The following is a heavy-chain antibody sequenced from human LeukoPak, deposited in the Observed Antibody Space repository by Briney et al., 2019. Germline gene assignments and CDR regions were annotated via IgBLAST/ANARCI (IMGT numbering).Heavy chain of an antibody. V-gene: IGHV4-4*07. D-gene: IGHD6-13*01. CDR3: ARVNAAAALDT. CDR2: ISPSGST. Sequence: PSETLSLTCTVSGGSISGNHYWSWIRQPAGKGLEWIGRISPSGSTKYNPSLKSRVTISVDTSKNQFSLKLSSVTAADTAVYYCARVNAAAALDTWGQGTLVTVSS. J-gene: IGHJ5*02. CDR1: GGSISGNHY.